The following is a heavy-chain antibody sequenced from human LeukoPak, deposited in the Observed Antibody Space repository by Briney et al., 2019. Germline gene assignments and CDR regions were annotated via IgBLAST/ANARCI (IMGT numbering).Heavy chain of an antibody. CDR3: AREQFYYDSSGYSNWFDP. J-gene: IGHJ5*02. Sequence: SQTLSLTCTVSGGSISSGDYYWSWIRQPPGKGLEWIGYIYYSGSTYYNPSLKSRVTISIDTSKNQFSLKLSSVTAADTAVYYCAREQFYYDSSGYSNWFDPWGQGTLVTFSS. D-gene: IGHD3-22*01. CDR1: GGSISSGDYY. CDR2: IYYSGST. V-gene: IGHV4-30-4*01.